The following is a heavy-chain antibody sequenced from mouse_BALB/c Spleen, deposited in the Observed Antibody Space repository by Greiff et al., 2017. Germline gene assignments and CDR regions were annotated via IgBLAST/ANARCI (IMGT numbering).Heavy chain of an antibody. Sequence: QVQLQPSGAELVRPGASVTLSCKASGYTFTDYEMHWVKQTPVHGLEWIGAIDPETGGTAYNQKFKGKATLTADKSSSTAYMELRSLTSEDSAVYYCTSRYDVAMDYWGQGTSVTVSS. D-gene: IGHD2-14*01. CDR1: GYTFTDYE. J-gene: IGHJ4*01. CDR3: TSRYDVAMDY. V-gene: IGHV1-15*01. CDR2: IDPETGGT.